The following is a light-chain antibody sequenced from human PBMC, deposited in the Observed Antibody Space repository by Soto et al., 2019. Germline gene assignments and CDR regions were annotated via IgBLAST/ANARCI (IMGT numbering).Light chain of an antibody. CDR2: ATS. J-gene: IGKJ4*01. CDR1: QSVGSN. Sequence: EIVMTQSSATLSVSPGERATLSCRASQSVGSNLAWYDQKPGQAPRLLIHATSTRATGVPARFTGSGSGTEFTLTISSLQSEDFAVYYCQQYNDWPLTFGGGTKVEIK. V-gene: IGKV3-15*01. CDR3: QQYNDWPLT.